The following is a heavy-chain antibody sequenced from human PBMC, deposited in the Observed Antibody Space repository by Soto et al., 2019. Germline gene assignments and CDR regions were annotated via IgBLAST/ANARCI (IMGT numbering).Heavy chain of an antibody. CDR1: GYSFTSYW. V-gene: IGHV5-51*01. CDR2: IYPGDSDT. CDR3: ARVPFTKSPYYDFWSGPYRDAFDI. D-gene: IGHD3-3*01. J-gene: IGHJ3*02. Sequence: GESLKISCKGSGYSFTSYWIGWVRQMPGKGLEWMGIIYPGDSDTRYSPSFQGQVTISADKSISTAYLQWSSLKASDTAMYYCARVPFTKSPYYDFWSGPYRDAFDIWGQGTMVTVSS.